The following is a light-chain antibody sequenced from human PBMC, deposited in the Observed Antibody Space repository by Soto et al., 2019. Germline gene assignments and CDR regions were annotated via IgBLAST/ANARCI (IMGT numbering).Light chain of an antibody. J-gene: IGKJ2*01. CDR1: QSVASN. Sequence: EIVMTQYPASLSVSPGDGATLSCRASQSVASNVAWYQQKPGQGPRLLIHGAFTRAVGVPARFSGSGSGTDFTLTINSLQSEDFAVYFCQQYHNWPPQYTFGQGTKLQIK. CDR2: GAF. V-gene: IGKV3-15*01. CDR3: QQYHNWPPQYT.